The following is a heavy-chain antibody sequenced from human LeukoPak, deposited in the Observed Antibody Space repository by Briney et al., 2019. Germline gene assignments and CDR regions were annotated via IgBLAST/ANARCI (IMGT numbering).Heavy chain of an antibody. J-gene: IGHJ4*02. CDR2: INPSGGST. D-gene: IGHD3-3*01. CDR1: GYTFTSCY. CDR3: ARESIFGVVSSYFDY. V-gene: IGHV1-46*01. Sequence: ASVKVSCKASGYTFTSCYMHWVRQAPGQGLEWMGIINPSGGSTSYAQKFQGRVTMTRDTSTSTVYMELSSLRSEDTAVYYCARESIFGVVSSYFDYWGQGALVTVSS.